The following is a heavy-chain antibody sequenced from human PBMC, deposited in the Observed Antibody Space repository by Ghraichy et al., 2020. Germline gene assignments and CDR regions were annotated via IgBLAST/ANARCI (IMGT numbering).Heavy chain of an antibody. CDR3: ARDVRIQLGYYYYYGMDV. D-gene: IGHD5-18*01. V-gene: IGHV1-18*04. CDR1: GYIFTSYG. CDR2: ISAYNGNT. Sequence: ASVKVSCKASGYIFTSYGISWVRQAPGQGLEWMGWISAYNGNTNYAQKLQGRVTMTTDTSTSTAYMELRSLRSDDTAVYYCARDVRIQLGYYYYYGMDVWGQGTTVTVSS. J-gene: IGHJ6*02.